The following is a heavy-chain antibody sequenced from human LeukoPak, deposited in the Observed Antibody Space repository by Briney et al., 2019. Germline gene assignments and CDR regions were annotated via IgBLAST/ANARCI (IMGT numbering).Heavy chain of an antibody. D-gene: IGHD6-19*01. CDR1: GYTFTGYY. J-gene: IGHJ5*02. V-gene: IGHV1-2*02. CDR3: ARDNREQWLVIGNWFDP. Sequence: ASVKVSCKASGYTFTGYYMHWVRQAPGQGLEWMGWTNPNSGGTNYAQKFQGRVTMTRDTSISTAYMELSRLRSDDTAVYYCARDNREQWLVIGNWFDPWGQGTLVTVSS. CDR2: TNPNSGGT.